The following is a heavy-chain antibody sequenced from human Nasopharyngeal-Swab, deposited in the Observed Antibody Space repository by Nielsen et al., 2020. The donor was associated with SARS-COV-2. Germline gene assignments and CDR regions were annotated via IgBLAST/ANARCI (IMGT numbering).Heavy chain of an antibody. CDR3: ARGKRYFDWLPYYFDY. Sequence: ASVKVSCKVSGYTLTELSIHWVRQAPGKGLEWMGGFDPEDGEKIHAQKFQGRVTMTEDTSTDTAYMELRSLRSDDTAVYYCARGKRYFDWLPYYFDYWGQGTLVTVSS. V-gene: IGHV1-24*01. CDR1: GYTLTELS. J-gene: IGHJ4*02. D-gene: IGHD3-9*01. CDR2: FDPEDGEK.